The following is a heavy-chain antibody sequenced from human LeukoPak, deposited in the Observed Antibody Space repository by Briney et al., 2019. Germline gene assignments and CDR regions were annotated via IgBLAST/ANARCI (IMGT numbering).Heavy chain of an antibody. CDR2: IYSSGST. Sequence: SETLSLTCTVSGGSISGYYWTWIRQPPGKGLEWIGYIYSSGSTKYNPSLKSPITISVDTSKNQFSLKLSSVTAADTAVYYCARGGRDDFWSGYHFDYWGQGTLVTVSS. D-gene: IGHD3-3*01. CDR3: ARGGRDDFWSGYHFDY. J-gene: IGHJ4*02. CDR1: GGSISGYY. V-gene: IGHV4-59*12.